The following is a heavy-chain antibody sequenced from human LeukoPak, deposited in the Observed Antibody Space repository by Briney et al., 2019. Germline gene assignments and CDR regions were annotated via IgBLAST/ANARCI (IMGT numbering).Heavy chain of an antibody. V-gene: IGHV3-21*01. CDR2: ISSSGTYI. D-gene: IGHD3-10*01. CDR3: ARELSYGSGSYDY. J-gene: IGHJ4*02. CDR1: GFTFSSYS. Sequence: GGSLRLSCAASGFTFSSYSMNWVRPAPGKGLEWVSSISSSGTYIYYADSVKGRFTISRDNAKNSLYLQMNSLRAEDTAVYYCARELSYGSGSYDYWGQGTLVTVSS.